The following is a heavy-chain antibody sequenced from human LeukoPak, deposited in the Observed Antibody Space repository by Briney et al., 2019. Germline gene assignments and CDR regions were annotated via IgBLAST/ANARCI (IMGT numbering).Heavy chain of an antibody. CDR1: GYTFTSYG. J-gene: IGHJ6*03. CDR3: ARIGSPATLGYYMDV. CDR2: ISAYNGNT. D-gene: IGHD3-16*01. V-gene: IGHV1-18*01. Sequence: ASVKVSCKASGYTFTSYGISWVRQAPGQGLEWMGWISAYNGNTNYAQKLQGRVTMTTDTSTSTAYMELRSLRSDDTAVYYCARIGSPATLGYYMDVWGKGTTVTVSS.